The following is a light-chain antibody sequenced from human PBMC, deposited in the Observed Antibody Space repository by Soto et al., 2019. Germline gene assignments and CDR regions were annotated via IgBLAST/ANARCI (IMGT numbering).Light chain of an antibody. CDR3: SSYTSSRAYV. CDR2: DVT. J-gene: IGLJ1*01. V-gene: IGLV2-14*03. Sequence: QSALTQPASVSGSPGQSITISCTGSSNDVGLYNYVSWYQQHPGKAPKLVISDVTNRPSGVSDRFSGSKSGNTAFLTISGLQAEDEADYYCSSYTSSRAYVFGIGTKLTVL. CDR1: SNDVGLYNY.